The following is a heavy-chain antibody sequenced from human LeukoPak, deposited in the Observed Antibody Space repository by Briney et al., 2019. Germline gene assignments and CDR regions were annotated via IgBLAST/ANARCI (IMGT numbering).Heavy chain of an antibody. CDR2: IYYSGST. CDR1: GGSISSYY. D-gene: IGHD7-27*01. Sequence: SETLSLTCTVSGGSISSYYWSWIRQPPGKGLEWIGYIYYSGSTNYNPSLKSRVTISVDTSKNQFSLKLSSVTAADTAVYYCARCAGDSIDYWGQGTLVTVSS. J-gene: IGHJ4*02. CDR3: ARCAGDSIDY. V-gene: IGHV4-59*01.